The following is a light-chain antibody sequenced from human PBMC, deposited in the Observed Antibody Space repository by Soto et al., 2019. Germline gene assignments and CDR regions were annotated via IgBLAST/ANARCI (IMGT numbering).Light chain of an antibody. V-gene: IGLV2-8*01. Sequence: QSALTQPPSASGSPGQSVTISCTGTSSDVGANNYVSGYQHYPGKAPNSIIYEVSKRPSGVPDRFSGSKSGKTASLTVSGLQPEDEADYHCTSYAGSNIWVFGGGTKVTVL. CDR2: EVS. CDR3: TSYAGSNIWV. J-gene: IGLJ3*02. CDR1: SSDVGANNY.